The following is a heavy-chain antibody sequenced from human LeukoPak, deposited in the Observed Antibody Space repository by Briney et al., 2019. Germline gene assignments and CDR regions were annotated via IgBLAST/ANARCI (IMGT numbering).Heavy chain of an antibody. CDR2: ISTYNGNT. D-gene: IGHD4-17*01. V-gene: IGHV1-18*01. J-gene: IGHJ4*02. CDR1: GYTFTSHG. CDR3: ARGALDYGDLLHDY. Sequence: ASVKVSCKASGYTFTSHGISWVRQAPGQGLEWMGWISTYNGNTNYAQKLQGRVSMTRDTSITTAYMELSRLRSDDTAVYYCARGALDYGDLLHDYWGQGTLVTVSS.